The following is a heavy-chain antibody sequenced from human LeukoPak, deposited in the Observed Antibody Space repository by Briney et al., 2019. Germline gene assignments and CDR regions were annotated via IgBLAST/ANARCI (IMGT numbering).Heavy chain of an antibody. CDR2: INQDGSEK. J-gene: IGHJ4*02. D-gene: IGHD6-13*01. V-gene: IGHV3-7*01. Sequence: GGSLRLSCAASGFTFSSYWTSWVRQAPGRGLEWVANINQDGSEKYYVDSVKGRFTISRDNAKNSLYLQMNSLRAEDTAVYYCAREPIAAAGTFDYWGRGTLVTVSS. CDR1: GFTFSSYW. CDR3: AREPIAAAGTFDY.